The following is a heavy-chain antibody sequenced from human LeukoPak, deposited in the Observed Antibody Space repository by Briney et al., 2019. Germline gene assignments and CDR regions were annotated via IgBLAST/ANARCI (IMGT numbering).Heavy chain of an antibody. CDR3: ARVNSSCSSTSCYYWYFDL. D-gene: IGHD2-2*01. J-gene: IGHJ2*01. CDR1: GYTFTSYA. CDR2: INAGHGNT. Sequence: GASVKVSCKASGYTFTSYAMQWVRQAPGQRLEWMGWINAGHGNTKYSQKFQGRVTITRDTSASTAYMELSSLRSEDTAVYYCARVNSSCSSTSCYYWYFDLWGRGTMVTVSS. V-gene: IGHV1-3*01.